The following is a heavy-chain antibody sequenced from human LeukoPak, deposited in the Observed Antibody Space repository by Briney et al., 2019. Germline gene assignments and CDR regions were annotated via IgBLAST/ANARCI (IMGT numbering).Heavy chain of an antibody. Sequence: PGGSLRLSCAASRFTFSNYWMSWVRQAPGKGREWEANIKQDGSEKYYVDSVKGRFTMSRDNAKNSLYLQMNSLRAEDTAVYYCARQRGSYSFDYWGQGTLVTVS. CDR3: ARQRGSYSFDY. V-gene: IGHV3-7*01. D-gene: IGHD1-26*01. CDR1: RFTFSNYW. J-gene: IGHJ4*02. CDR2: IKQDGSEK.